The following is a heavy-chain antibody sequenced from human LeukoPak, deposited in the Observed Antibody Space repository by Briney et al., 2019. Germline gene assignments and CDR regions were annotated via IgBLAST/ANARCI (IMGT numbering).Heavy chain of an antibody. Sequence: PSETLFLTCTVSGGSISSYYWSWIRQPPGKGLEWIGYIYYSGSTNYNPSLKSRVTISVDASKNQFSLKLSSVTAADTAVYYCARDHCSSTSCYYYYGMDVWGQGTTVTVSS. CDR1: GGSISSYY. J-gene: IGHJ6*02. D-gene: IGHD2-2*01. CDR3: ARDHCSSTSCYYYYGMDV. V-gene: IGHV4-59*01. CDR2: IYYSGST.